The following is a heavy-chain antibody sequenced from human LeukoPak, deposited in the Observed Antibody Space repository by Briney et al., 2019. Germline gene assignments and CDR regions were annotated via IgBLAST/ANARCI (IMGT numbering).Heavy chain of an antibody. CDR1: GFTFNNYA. Sequence: GGSLRLSCAASGFTFNNYAMSWVRQAPGKGLEWVSTVSGSGAIAYYTDSDKGRFTISRDNSKNTLYLQMSSLTAKDTAVYYCAKDRSIGTYYPFDSWGREPWSPSPQ. J-gene: IGHJ4*02. V-gene: IGHV3-23*01. CDR3: AKDRSIGTYYPFDS. CDR2: VSGSGAIA. D-gene: IGHD1-26*01.